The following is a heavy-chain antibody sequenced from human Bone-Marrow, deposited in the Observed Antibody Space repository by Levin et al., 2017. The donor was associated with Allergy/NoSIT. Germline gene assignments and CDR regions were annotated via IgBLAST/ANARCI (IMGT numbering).Heavy chain of an antibody. J-gene: IGHJ4*02. CDR3: AKGYGGAAGGTDY. Sequence: GGSLRLSCVASGFTFDDFAMYWVRQGPGKGLEWVSLISWNGGRTYYADSVKGRFTISRDNSKNSLYLQMDSLRPDDTALYYCAKGYGGAAGGTDYWGQGTLVTVSS. CDR1: GFTFDDFA. D-gene: IGHD6-13*01. CDR2: ISWNGGRT. V-gene: IGHV3-43D*04.